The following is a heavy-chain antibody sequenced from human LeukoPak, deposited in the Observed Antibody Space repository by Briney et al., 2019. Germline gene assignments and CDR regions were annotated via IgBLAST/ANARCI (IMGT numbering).Heavy chain of an antibody. J-gene: IGHJ3*02. V-gene: IGHV3-30*02. CDR3: ARERRSGSYTQPETFDI. Sequence: QAGGSLRLSCAASGFTFSSYGMYWVRQAPGKGLEWVAFIRYDGRDKWYADSVKGRFTISRDNSKNTLYLQMNGLRGGDTAVYYCARERRSGSYTQPETFDIWGQGTMVYVSS. CDR2: IRYDGRDK. CDR1: GFTFSSYG. D-gene: IGHD3-10*01.